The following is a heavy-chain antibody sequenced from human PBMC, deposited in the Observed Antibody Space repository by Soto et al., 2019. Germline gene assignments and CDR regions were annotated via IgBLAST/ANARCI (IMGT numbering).Heavy chain of an antibody. V-gene: IGHV4-31*11. CDR2: IYYSGVT. J-gene: IGHJ6*02. D-gene: IGHD2-15*01. Sequence: SETLSLTCAVSGGSISSGGYSWSWIRQPPGKGLEWIGYIYYSGVTYYNPSLKGRVTISVDTSKNQFSLKLSSVTAADTAVYYCARGGLGFCSGGSCYSAELSRYYYGMDVWGQGTTVTVSS. CDR3: ARGGLGFCSGGSCYSAELSRYYYGMDV. CDR1: GGSISSGGYS.